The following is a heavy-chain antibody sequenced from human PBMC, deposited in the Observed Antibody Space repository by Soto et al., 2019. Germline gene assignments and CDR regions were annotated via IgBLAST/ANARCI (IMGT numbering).Heavy chain of an antibody. Sequence: PSETRCLTCTVSGGSISSSSYYWGWIRQPPGKGLEWIGSIYYGGSTYYNPSLKSRVTISVDTSKNQFSLKLSSVTAADTAEYYCAGEEVHVDTAFIVPWGQGILVTVFS. D-gene: IGHD5-18*01. CDR2: IYYGGST. CDR3: AGEEVHVDTAFIVP. J-gene: IGHJ5*02. V-gene: IGHV4-39*02. CDR1: GGSISSSSYY.